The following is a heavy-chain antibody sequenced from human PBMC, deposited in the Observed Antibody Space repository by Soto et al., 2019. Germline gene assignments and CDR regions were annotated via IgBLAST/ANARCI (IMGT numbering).Heavy chain of an antibody. Sequence: QVQLVQSGAEVRTPGASVKVSCKASGYTFTSYDINWVRQATGQGPEWMGWMNPDSGNTGYVQKFQGRVTMTRNTXISTAYMELRSLRSEDTAVYYCARSVGGSNVNFDYWGQGTLVTVSS. CDR3: ARSVGGSNVNFDY. CDR1: GYTFTSYD. V-gene: IGHV1-8*01. J-gene: IGHJ4*02. D-gene: IGHD3-10*01. CDR2: MNPDSGNT.